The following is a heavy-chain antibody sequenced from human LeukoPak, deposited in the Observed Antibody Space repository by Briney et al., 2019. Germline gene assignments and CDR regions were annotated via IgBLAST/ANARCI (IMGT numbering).Heavy chain of an antibody. Sequence: GGSLRLSCAASGFTFSSYSMNWVRQAPGKGREWVSYISSSSSTIYYADSVKGRFTISRDNAKNSLYLQMNSLRAEDTAVYYCARDSLYYGPYYFDYWGQGTLVTVSS. J-gene: IGHJ4*02. V-gene: IGHV3-48*01. D-gene: IGHD4-17*01. CDR1: GFTFSSYS. CDR2: ISSSSSTI. CDR3: ARDSLYYGPYYFDY.